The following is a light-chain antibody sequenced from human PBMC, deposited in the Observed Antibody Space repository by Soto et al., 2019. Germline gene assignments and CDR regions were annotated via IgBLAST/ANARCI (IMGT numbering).Light chain of an antibody. CDR1: QGISNN. CDR3: QNYNSAPLT. J-gene: IGKJ4*01. Sequence: DIQMTQSPSSLSASVGDRVTITCRASQGISNNLVWYQQKPWKVPNLLIYAASTLQSGVPSRFSGSGFGTEFTLTISSLQPEDVATYYCQNYNSAPLTFGGGTKVEIK. V-gene: IGKV1-27*01. CDR2: AAS.